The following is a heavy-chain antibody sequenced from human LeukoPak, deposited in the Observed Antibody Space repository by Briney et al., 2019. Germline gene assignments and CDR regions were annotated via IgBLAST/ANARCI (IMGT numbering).Heavy chain of an antibody. V-gene: IGHV3-21*01. D-gene: IGHD1-1*01. J-gene: IGHJ4*02. Sequence: NSGGSLRLSCAASGFTFSSYRMNWVRQAPGKGLEWVSSISSSSSYIYHADSVKGRFTISRDNAKNSLHLQMNRLRAEDTAVYYCAREMEPIDYWGQGTLVTVSS. CDR3: AREMEPIDY. CDR1: GFTFSSYR. CDR2: ISSSSSYI.